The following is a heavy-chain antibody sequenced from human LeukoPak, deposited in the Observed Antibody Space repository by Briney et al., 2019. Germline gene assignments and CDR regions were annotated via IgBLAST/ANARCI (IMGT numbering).Heavy chain of an antibody. Sequence: PRESLKISCKGSGYSFTSYWIGWVRQMPGKGLEWMGIIYPGDSDTRYSPSFQGQVTISADKSISTAYLQWSSLKASDTAMYYCARTIAARPGYNWFDPWGQGTLVTVSS. J-gene: IGHJ5*02. CDR1: GYSFTSYW. CDR2: IYPGDSDT. CDR3: ARTIAARPGYNWFDP. D-gene: IGHD6-6*01. V-gene: IGHV5-51*01.